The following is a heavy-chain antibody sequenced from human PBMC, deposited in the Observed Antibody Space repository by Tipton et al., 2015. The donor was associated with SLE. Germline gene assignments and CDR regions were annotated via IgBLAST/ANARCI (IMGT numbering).Heavy chain of an antibody. CDR1: GGSISSSSYY. J-gene: IGHJ4*02. V-gene: IGHV4-39*07. D-gene: IGHD5-12*01. CDR3: ARGLVTTTNFFDY. CDR2: IYYSGST. Sequence: TLSLTCTVSGGSISSSSYYWGWIRQPPGKGLEWIGSIYYSGSTYYNPSLKSRVTISVDSSKNQLSLRLTSMTAADTALYSCARGLVTTTNFFDYWGQGILVTVSS.